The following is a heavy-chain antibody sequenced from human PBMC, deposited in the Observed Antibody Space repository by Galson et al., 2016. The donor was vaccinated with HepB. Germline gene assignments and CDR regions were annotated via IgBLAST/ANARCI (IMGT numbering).Heavy chain of an antibody. J-gene: IGHJ4*02. CDR3: ARPPRGTYENFGFDH. D-gene: IGHD1-26*01. Sequence: SLRLSCAGAGFTFGYYTMNWVRQAPGKGLEWVSSITPSSTMYYADSVKGRFTISRDDGKKSLFLQMNSLRDEDTGVYYCARPPRGTYENFGFDHWGQGTPVSVSS. CDR2: ITPSSTM. CDR1: GFTFGYYT. V-gene: IGHV3-69-1*01.